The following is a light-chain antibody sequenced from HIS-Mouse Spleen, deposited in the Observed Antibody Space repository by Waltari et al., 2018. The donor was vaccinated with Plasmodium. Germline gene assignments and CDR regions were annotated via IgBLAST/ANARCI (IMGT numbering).Light chain of an antibody. V-gene: IGLV3-1*01. Sequence: SYELTQPPSVSVSPGQTASITCPGDQLGDKYACWYQQKPGQSPVLVIYQDSKRPSGIPELFSGSNCVKTATLTIGGDQAMEEADYCCQAWDSSTAVFGGGTKLTVL. CDR1: QLGDKY. CDR2: QDS. J-gene: IGLJ3*02. CDR3: QAWDSSTAV.